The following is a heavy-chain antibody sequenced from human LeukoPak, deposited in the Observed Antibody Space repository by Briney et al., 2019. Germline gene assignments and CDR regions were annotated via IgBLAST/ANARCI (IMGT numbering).Heavy chain of an antibody. J-gene: IGHJ4*02. CDR3: ARDRAIVAPTALDY. D-gene: IGHD2-2*01. CDR1: GGSFSGYY. CDR2: INDSGST. V-gene: IGHV4-34*01. Sequence: SETLSLTCAVYGGSFSGYYWNWIRQPPGRGLEWIGEINDSGSTNYNPSLKSRVTISVDTSKSQFSLKLRSVTAADTAVYYCARDRAIVAPTALDYWGQGTLVTVSS.